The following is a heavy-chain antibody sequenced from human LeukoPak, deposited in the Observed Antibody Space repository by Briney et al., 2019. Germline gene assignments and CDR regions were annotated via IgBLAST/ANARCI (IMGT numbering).Heavy chain of an antibody. D-gene: IGHD6-19*01. CDR3: AKDDHGGSGWRDYFDY. V-gene: IGHV3-23*01. CDR2: ISGSGST. CDR1: GFTFSSYA. J-gene: IGHJ4*02. Sequence: GGSLRLSCAASGFTFSSYARNWVRQAPGKGLEWVSSISGSGSTYYADSVKGRFTISRDNSKNTLYLQMNSLRAEDTAVYYCAKDDHGGSGWRDYFDYWGQGTLVTVSS.